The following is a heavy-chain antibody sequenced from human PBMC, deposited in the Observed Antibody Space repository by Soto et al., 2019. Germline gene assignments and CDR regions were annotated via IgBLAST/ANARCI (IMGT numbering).Heavy chain of an antibody. Sequence: SETLSLTCTVSGDSINSADYYWSWLRQPPGKGLEWIGYIYYSRSDYYNPSLERRATITIDTSRNQFSLNLMSVTAADTAVYYCARVVQFYDSSGYSFYYFDYWGQGALVTVSS. CDR2: IYYSRSD. V-gene: IGHV4-30-4*01. CDR1: GDSINSADYY. CDR3: ARVVQFYDSSGYSFYYFDY. D-gene: IGHD3-22*01. J-gene: IGHJ4*02.